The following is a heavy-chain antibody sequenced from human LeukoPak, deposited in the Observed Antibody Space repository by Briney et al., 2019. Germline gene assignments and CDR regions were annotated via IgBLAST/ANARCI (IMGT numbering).Heavy chain of an antibody. Sequence: GGALRLSCAASGFTFSTSHMHWVRQPPGKKLEWVSAIGSAGDTYYLGSVKGRFTISRENAKNFLYLQMNSLRAGDTAVYYCARLTGDNYFDSWGQGTLVTVSS. CDR3: ARLTGDNYFDS. CDR2: IGSAGDT. CDR1: GFTFSTSH. D-gene: IGHD7-27*01. V-gene: IGHV3-13*01. J-gene: IGHJ4*02.